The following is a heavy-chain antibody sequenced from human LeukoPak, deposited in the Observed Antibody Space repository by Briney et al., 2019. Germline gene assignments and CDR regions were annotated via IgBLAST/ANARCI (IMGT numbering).Heavy chain of an antibody. J-gene: IGHJ4*02. Sequence: ASVTVSFKASVYTFTSCDINWVRQAPGQGGEWMGWMNPNSGNTGYGQSFQGRITMTRDISIGTAYMELSNLTSEDTAIYYCTRGSSGRRDNWGQGTLATVSA. D-gene: IGHD6-19*01. V-gene: IGHV1-8*01. CDR1: VYTFTSCD. CDR2: MNPNSGNT. CDR3: TRGSSGRRDN.